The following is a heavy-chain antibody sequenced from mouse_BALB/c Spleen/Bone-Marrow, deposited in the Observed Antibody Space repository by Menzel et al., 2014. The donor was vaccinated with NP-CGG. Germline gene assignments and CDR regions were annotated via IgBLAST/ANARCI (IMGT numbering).Heavy chain of an antibody. CDR2: ISYSGST. CDR3: ARIYYDSHWYFDV. CDR1: GDSITSGY. Sequence: VQLQQSGPSLVKPSQPLSLPCSVTGDSITSGYWNWIRKFPGNKLEYMGYISYSGSTYYNPSLKSRISITRDTSKNXYYLQLNSVTTEDTATYYCARIYYDSHWYFDVWGAGTTVTVSS. V-gene: IGHV3-8*02. J-gene: IGHJ1*01. D-gene: IGHD2-4*01.